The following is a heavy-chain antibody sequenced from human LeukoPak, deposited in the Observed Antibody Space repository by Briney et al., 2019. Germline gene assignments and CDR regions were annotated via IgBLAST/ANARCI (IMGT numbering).Heavy chain of an antibody. CDR3: ARGYSGCDYRYYYYMDV. CDR2: INPNSGGT. V-gene: IGHV1-2*02. CDR1: GYTFTGYY. J-gene: IGHJ6*03. D-gene: IGHD5-12*01. Sequence: ASVKVSCKASGYTFTGYYMHWVRQAPGQGLEWMGWINPNSGGTNYAQKLQGRVTMTTDTSTSAAYMELRSLRSDDTAVYYCARGYSGCDYRYYYYMDVWGKGTTVTISS.